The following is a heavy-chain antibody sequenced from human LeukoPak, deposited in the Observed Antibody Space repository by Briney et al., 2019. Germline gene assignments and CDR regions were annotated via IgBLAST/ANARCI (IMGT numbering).Heavy chain of an antibody. D-gene: IGHD6-19*01. CDR1: GYSISSGNY. Sequence: SETLSLTCAVSGYSISSGNYWGWIRQPPGKGLEWIGSIYHSGSTYYNPSLRSRVTISEDTSKYQFSLKLRSVTAADTAVYYCASTKYSSSFWFDPWGQGTLVTVSS. J-gene: IGHJ5*02. CDR3: ASTKYSSSFWFDP. V-gene: IGHV4-38-2*01. CDR2: IYHSGST.